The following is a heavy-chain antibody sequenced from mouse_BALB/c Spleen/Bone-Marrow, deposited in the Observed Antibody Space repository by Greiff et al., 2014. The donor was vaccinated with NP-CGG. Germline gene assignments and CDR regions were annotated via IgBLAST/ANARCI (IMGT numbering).Heavy chain of an antibody. Sequence: EVQLQQSGAELVRPGALVRLSCKASGFNIKDYYMYWVKQRPEQGLEWIGWIDPENGNIIYDPKFQGKASITADTSSNTAYLQLSSLTSEDTAVYYCARSPRNYFDYWGQGSTLIVSS. J-gene: IGHJ2*01. V-gene: IGHV14-1*02. CDR2: IDPENGNI. CDR1: GFNIKDYY. CDR3: ARSPRNYFDY.